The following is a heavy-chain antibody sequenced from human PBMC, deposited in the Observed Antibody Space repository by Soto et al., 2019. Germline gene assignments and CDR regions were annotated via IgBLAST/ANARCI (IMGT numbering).Heavy chain of an antibody. CDR2: IHPSGGRT. CDR3: AGALYETDGLPVCAKPRGYGMDV. Sequence: DSVKVSCNASQYKFSNYCVHWVRHPPGQGLERMGIIHPSGGRTNYARRLRSRVTMTRDTSTSTVYMELSSLRSEDTAVYYCAGALYETDGLPVCAKPRGYGMDVGGLGRTVTAS. CDR1: QYKFSNYC. J-gene: IGHJ6*01. D-gene: IGHD2-8*01. V-gene: IGHV1-46*01.